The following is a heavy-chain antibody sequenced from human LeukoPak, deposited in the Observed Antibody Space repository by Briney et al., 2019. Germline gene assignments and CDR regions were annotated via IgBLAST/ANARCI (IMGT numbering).Heavy chain of an antibody. CDR1: GFTFRNYG. CDR3: AKDWWGIYYDSSPVDY. D-gene: IGHD3-22*01. CDR2: ISYDGTQN. J-gene: IGHJ4*02. Sequence: GRSLRLSCAASGFTFRNYGMHWVRQAPGKGLEWVAVISYDGTQNFYADSVKGRFTISRDNSKNTLCLQMNSLRAEDTAVYYCAKDWWGIYYDSSPVDYWGQRTLVTVSS. V-gene: IGHV3-30*18.